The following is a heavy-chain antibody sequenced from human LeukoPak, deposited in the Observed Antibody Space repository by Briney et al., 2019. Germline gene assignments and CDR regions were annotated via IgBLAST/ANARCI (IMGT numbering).Heavy chain of an antibody. CDR1: GGTFSSYA. J-gene: IGHJ4*02. CDR3: ARKNGLDY. Sequence: SCKASGGTFSSYAISWVRQAPGKGLEWVANIKQDGSEKYYVDSVKGRFTISRDNAKNSLYLQMNSLRAEDTAVYYCARKNGLDYWGQGTLVTVSS. V-gene: IGHV3-7*01. CDR2: IKQDGSEK.